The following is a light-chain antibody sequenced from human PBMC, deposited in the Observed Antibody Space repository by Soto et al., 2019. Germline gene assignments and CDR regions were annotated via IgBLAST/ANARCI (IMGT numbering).Light chain of an antibody. Sequence: EIVLTQFPGTLSLSPGGRATLSCRASQSISNNYLACYQQKPGQAPRLLIYAASSRATGIPSRFSGSGSGTDFTLTISRLEPEDFAVYYCQQYSSSPRTFGQGNKVEIK. CDR3: QQYSSSPRT. CDR2: AAS. J-gene: IGKJ1*01. V-gene: IGKV3-20*01. CDR1: QSISNNY.